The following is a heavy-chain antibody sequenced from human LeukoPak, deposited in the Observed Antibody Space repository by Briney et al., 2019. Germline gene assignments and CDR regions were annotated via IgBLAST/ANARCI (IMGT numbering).Heavy chain of an antibody. Sequence: PGGSLRLSCAASGFTFSSYAMHWVRQAPGKGLEWVAVISYDGSNKYYADSVKGRFTISRDNSKNTLYLQVNGLRAEDTAVYYCARAKYCSSTSCPFDYWGQGTLVTVSS. V-gene: IGHV3-30*04. CDR3: ARAKYCSSTSCPFDY. J-gene: IGHJ4*02. CDR1: GFTFSSYA. D-gene: IGHD2-2*01. CDR2: ISYDGSNK.